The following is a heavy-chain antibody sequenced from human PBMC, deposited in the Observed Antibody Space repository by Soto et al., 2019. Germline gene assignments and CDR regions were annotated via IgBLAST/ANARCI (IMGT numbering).Heavy chain of an antibody. Sequence: EVQLVESGGGLVQPGRSLRLSCAASGFTFDDYAMHWVRQAPGKSLEWVSGISWNSSSIGYADSVKGRFTISRDNAKNSLYLQTNSLRAEDTALYYCAKGEGSSGYYSLFDYWGQGTLVTVSS. CDR2: ISWNSSSI. V-gene: IGHV3-9*01. CDR3: AKGEGSSGYYSLFDY. J-gene: IGHJ4*02. CDR1: GFTFDDYA. D-gene: IGHD3-22*01.